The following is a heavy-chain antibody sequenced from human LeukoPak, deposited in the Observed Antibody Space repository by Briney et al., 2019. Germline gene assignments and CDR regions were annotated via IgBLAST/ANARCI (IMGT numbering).Heavy chain of an antibody. CDR2: ISSSSSYI. CDR3: ARDHYYDSSGYIPAGDAFDI. CDR1: GFTLRSDW. Sequence: GGSLRLSCAASGFTLRSDWMNWVRQAPGKGLEWVSSISSSSSYIYYADSMKGRFTISRDNAKNSLYLQMNSLRAEDTAVYYCARDHYYDSSGYIPAGDAFDIWGQGTVVTVSS. D-gene: IGHD3-22*01. V-gene: IGHV3-21*01. J-gene: IGHJ3*02.